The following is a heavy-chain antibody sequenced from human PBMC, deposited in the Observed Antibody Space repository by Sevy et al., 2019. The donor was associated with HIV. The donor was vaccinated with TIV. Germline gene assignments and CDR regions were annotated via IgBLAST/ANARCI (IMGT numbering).Heavy chain of an antibody. CDR1: GFTVSSNY. CDR3: ARVEVGYDSSGYYWYFQH. Sequence: GGSLRLSCAASGFTVSSNYMSWVRQAPGKGLEWVSVIYSGGSTYYADSVKGRFTISRDNSKNTRYLQMNSLRAEDTAVYYCARVEVGYDSSGYYWYFQHWGQGTLVTVSS. CDR2: IYSGGST. J-gene: IGHJ1*01. D-gene: IGHD3-22*01. V-gene: IGHV3-53*01.